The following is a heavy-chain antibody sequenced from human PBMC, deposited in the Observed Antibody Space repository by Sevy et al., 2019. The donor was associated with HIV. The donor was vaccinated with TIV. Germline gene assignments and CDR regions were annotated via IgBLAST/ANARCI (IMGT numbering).Heavy chain of an antibody. CDR3: AREWRRYCSGCSCHNWFDP. J-gene: IGHJ5*02. D-gene: IGHD2-15*01. V-gene: IGHV3-48*02. CDR1: GFTFSSYS. Sequence: GGSLRLSCAASGFTFSSYSMNWVRQAPGKGLEWVSYISSSSSTKYYADSVNGRFTISIDNAKNSLYLLMDSLRDEDTAVYYWAREWRRYCSGCSCHNWFDPWGQGTLVTVSS. CDR2: ISSSSSTK.